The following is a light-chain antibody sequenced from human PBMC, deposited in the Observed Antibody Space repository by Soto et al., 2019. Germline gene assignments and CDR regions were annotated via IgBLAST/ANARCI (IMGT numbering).Light chain of an antibody. J-gene: IGKJ1*01. CDR1: QSISTW. CDR3: QQYDSFSPTT. CDR2: DAS. V-gene: IGKV1-5*01. Sequence: DIQMTQSPFTLSSSVGDRVTITCRASQSISTWLAWYQQKAGKAPKLLIYDASSLESGVPSRFSGSGSGTEFTLTISSLQPDDFATYYCQQYDSFSPTTFGQGTKVEIK.